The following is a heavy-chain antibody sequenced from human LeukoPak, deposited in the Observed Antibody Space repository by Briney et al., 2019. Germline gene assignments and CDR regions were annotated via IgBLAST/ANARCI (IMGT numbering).Heavy chain of an antibody. CDR3: AREADSGSYFEY. CDR2: ISWNSGSI. D-gene: IGHD1-26*01. V-gene: IGHV3-9*01. J-gene: IGHJ4*02. Sequence: PGGSLRLSCAASGFTFDDYAMHWVRQAPGKGLEWVSGISWNSGSIGYADSVKGRFTISRDDAKNLLYLQMNSLRAEDTAVYYCAREADSGSYFEYWGQGTLVTVSS. CDR1: GFTFDDYA.